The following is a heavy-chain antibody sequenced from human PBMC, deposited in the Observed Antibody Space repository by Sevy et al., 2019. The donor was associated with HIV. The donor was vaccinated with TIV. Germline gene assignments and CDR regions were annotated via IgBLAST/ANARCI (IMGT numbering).Heavy chain of an antibody. J-gene: IGHJ6*02. V-gene: IGHV3-49*03. D-gene: IGHD3-3*01. CDR3: TRDPLERYYDFWSGYPDYYYYYGMDV. CDR1: GFTFGDYA. Sequence: GGSLRLSCTASGFTFGDYAMSWFRQAPGKGLEWVGFIRSKAYGGTTEYAASVKGRFTISRDDSKSIAYLQMNSLKTEDTAVYYCTRDPLERYYDFWSGYPDYYYYYGMDVWGQGTTVTVSS. CDR2: IRSKAYGGTT.